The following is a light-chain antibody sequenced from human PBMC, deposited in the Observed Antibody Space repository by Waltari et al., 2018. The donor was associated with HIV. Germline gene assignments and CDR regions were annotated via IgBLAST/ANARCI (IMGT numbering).Light chain of an antibody. V-gene: IGLV1-47*01. CDR2: RNN. CDR3: AAWNDSLSGYV. J-gene: IGLJ1*01. CDR1: SSNIGRNY. Sequence: QSVLTQPPSASGTPGQRAIISCAGISSNIGRNYVYWHQQLPGTAPKLLIYRNNQPPSGVPDRFSGSKSGTSASLAINGLRSEDEADYYCAAWNDSLSGYVFGTVTKVTV.